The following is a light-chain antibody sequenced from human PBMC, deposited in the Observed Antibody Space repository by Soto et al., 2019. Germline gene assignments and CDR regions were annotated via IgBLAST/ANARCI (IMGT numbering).Light chain of an antibody. V-gene: IGKV3-20*01. J-gene: IGKJ4*01. CDR1: QSVTSNY. CDR2: GAS. CDR3: EQYDTSPPLT. Sequence: EIVLTQSPGTLSLSPGDRATLSCRASQSVTSNYLAWYQQKPGQAPRLLLYGASSRAIGIPDRFSGSWSGTDFTLTISRLEPEDFGVYYCEQYDTSPPLTFGGGTKVEIK.